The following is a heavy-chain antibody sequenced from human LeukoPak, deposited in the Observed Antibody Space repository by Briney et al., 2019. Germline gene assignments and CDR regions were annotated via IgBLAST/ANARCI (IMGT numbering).Heavy chain of an antibody. CDR1: GDSVSSNSAA. V-gene: IGHV6-1*01. CDR3: ARAWGSGWPFDY. CDR2: TYYRSKWND. Sequence: QTLSLTCAISGDSVSSNSAAWNWIRQSPSRGLEWLGRTYYRSKWNDDYAVSVKSRITINPETSKNQFSLQLNSVTPEDTAVYYCARAWGSGWPFDYRGQGTLVTVSS. D-gene: IGHD6-19*01. J-gene: IGHJ4*02.